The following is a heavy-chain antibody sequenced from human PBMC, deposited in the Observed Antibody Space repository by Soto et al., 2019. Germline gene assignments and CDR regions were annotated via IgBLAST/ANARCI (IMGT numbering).Heavy chain of an antibody. V-gene: IGHV3-30*04. D-gene: IGHD2-15*01. CDR3: ARPTHYLRGAFDI. CDR2: VFSDGADK. J-gene: IGHJ3*02. CDR1: AFAFNNYV. Sequence: QVQLVESGGGVVQPGTSLRLACEASAFAFNNYVMHWVRQAPGKGLEWVAVVFSDGADKYYGDSVKGRFTISRDNSNNTLFLQMNSLTTEDTAVYYCARPTHYLRGAFDIWGQGTMVTVSS.